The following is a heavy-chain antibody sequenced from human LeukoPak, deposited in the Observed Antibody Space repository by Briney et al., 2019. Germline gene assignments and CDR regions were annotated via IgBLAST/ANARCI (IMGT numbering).Heavy chain of an antibody. CDR1: GGSNSHNSYY. CDR3: ARISAGYYYVGY. V-gene: IGHV4-39*07. CDR2: IYYSGST. D-gene: IGHD3-9*01. J-gene: IGHJ4*02. Sequence: SETLSLTCSVSGGSNSHNSYYWGWIRQPPGKGLECIGTIYYSGSTYYSPSLKSRVTISVDTSKNQFSLKLNSVTAADTAVYYCARISAGYYYVGYWGQGTLVTVSS.